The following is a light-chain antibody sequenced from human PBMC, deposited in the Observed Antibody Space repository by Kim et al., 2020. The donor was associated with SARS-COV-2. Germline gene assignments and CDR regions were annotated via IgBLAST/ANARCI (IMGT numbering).Light chain of an antibody. CDR2: DVS. J-gene: IGLJ3*02. V-gene: IGLV2-14*03. CDR1: RSDVGGYNY. Sequence: GQSITVSCTGTRSDVGGYNYVSWYQQHPGKAPKLMIYDVSNRPSGVSTRFSGSKSGNTASLTISGLQAEDEADYYCSSYTSSSTRVFGGGTQLTVL. CDR3: SSYTSSSTRV.